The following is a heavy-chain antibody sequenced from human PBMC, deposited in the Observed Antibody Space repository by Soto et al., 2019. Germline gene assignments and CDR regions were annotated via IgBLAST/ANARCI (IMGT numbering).Heavy chain of an antibody. CDR3: ARDGPGITGTCDY. J-gene: IGHJ4*02. V-gene: IGHV1-3*01. Sequence: ASVKVSCKASGYTFTSYAMHWVRQAPGQGLEWMGWINAGNGNTKYSQKFQGRVTITRDTSASTAYMELSSLRSEDTAVYYCARDGPGITGTCDYGGQETLVTVSS. CDR1: GYTFTSYA. CDR2: INAGNGNT. D-gene: IGHD1-20*01.